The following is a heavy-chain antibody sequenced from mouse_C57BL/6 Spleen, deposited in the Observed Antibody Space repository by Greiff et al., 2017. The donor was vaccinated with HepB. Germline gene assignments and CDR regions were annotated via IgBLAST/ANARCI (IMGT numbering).Heavy chain of an antibody. V-gene: IGHV5-16*01. CDR1: GFTFSDYY. J-gene: IGHJ2*01. D-gene: IGHD2-4*01. Sequence: EVKLVESEGGLVQPGSSMKLSCTASGFTFSDYYMAWVRQVPEKGLEWVANINYDGSSTYYLDTLKSRFIISRDNAKNILYLQMSSLNSEDTATYYCARGSGLRPFDYWGQGTTLTVSS. CDR2: INYDGSST. CDR3: ARGSGLRPFDY.